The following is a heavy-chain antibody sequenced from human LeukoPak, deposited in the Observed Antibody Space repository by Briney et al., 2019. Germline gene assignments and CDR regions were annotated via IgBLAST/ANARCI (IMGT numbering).Heavy chain of an antibody. V-gene: IGHV2-70*01. D-gene: IGHD6-13*01. CDR3: ARTLLRIAAAGTRNWFDP. Sequence: PSETLSLTCAVYGGSFSGYYWSWIRQPPGKALEWLALIDWDDDKYYSTSLKTRLTISKDTSKNQVVLTMTNMDPVDTATYYCARTLLRIAAAGTRNWFDPWGQGTLVTVSS. CDR2: IDWDDDK. CDR1: GGSFSGYY. J-gene: IGHJ5*02.